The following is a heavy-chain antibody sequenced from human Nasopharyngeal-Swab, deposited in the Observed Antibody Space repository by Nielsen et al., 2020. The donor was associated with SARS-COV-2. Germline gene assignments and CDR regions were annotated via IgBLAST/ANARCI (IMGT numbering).Heavy chain of an antibody. J-gene: IGHJ6*02. CDR3: AREGAMVRSYGMDV. CDR2: ISGYNGKT. Sequence: WVRQAPGQGLEWMGWISGYNGKTNYAEKVQDRVTMTTDTSTYTAYMELRSLRSDDTAMYYCAREGAMVRSYGMDVWGQGTTVTVSS. D-gene: IGHD3-10*01. V-gene: IGHV1-18*01.